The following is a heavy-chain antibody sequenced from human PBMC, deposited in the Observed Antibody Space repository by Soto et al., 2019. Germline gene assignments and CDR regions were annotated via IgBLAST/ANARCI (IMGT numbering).Heavy chain of an antibody. CDR1: GFSISTYA. D-gene: IGHD1-1*01. Sequence: QVQLVESGGGVVQPGRSLRLSCAASGFSISTYALHWVRQAPGKGPEWVAIISYNGNNKHYADSVKGRFTISRDNSKNTVNLQRNSLRVEDTAMYYCARRSFPYSWCPLEPWSDALDIWGQGTMVTVSS. J-gene: IGHJ3*02. V-gene: IGHV3-30*04. CDR3: ARRSFPYSWCPLEPWSDALDI. CDR2: ISYNGNNK.